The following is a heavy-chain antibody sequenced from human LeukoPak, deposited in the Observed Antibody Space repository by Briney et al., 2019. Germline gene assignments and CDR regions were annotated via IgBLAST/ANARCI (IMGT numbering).Heavy chain of an antibody. CDR2: IKQNGSEK. V-gene: IGHV3-7*01. CDR3: ARDLQQWSHPLIDS. Sequence: SSETLSLTCTVSGGSISSSSYYWGWIRQPPGKGLECVASIKQNGSEKYYVDSVKGRFTISRDNAKNSLFLQMHSLRTEDTAVYYCARDLQQWSHPLIDSWGQGTLVTVSS. CDR1: GGSISSSSYY. D-gene: IGHD6-19*01. J-gene: IGHJ4*02.